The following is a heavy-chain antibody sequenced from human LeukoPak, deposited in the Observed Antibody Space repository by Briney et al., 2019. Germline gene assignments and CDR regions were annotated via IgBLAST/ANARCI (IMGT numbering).Heavy chain of an antibody. CDR3: AREGIAAPGDYYYYMDV. CDR2: IYYSGST. CDR1: GGSISSGGYY. V-gene: IGHV4-31*03. J-gene: IGHJ6*03. D-gene: IGHD6-13*01. Sequence: SQTLSLTCTVSGGSISSGGYYWGWLRQHQGKGREWIGYIYYSGSTYYNPSLKTRVTISVDTSKNQFSLKLSSVTAADTAVYYCAREGIAAPGDYYYYMDVWGKGTTVTVSS.